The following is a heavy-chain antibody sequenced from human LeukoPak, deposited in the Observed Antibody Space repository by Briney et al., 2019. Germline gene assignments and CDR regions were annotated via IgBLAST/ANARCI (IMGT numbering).Heavy chain of an antibody. V-gene: IGHV3-23*01. D-gene: IGHD3-10*01. Sequence: GGSLRLSCAASGFTFSSYAMSWVRQAPGKGLEWVSGISGSGGSTYYADSVKGRFTISRDNSKNRLYLQMNSLRAEDTAVYYCAKRPRGNYLDPFDYWGQGIPVTVSS. CDR1: GFTFSSYA. J-gene: IGHJ4*02. CDR2: ISGSGGST. CDR3: AKRPRGNYLDPFDY.